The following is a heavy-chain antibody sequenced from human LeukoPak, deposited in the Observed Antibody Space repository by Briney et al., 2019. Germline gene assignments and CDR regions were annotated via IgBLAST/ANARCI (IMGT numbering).Heavy chain of an antibody. D-gene: IGHD2-15*01. CDR2: IYYSGST. CDR1: GASVSSGTYY. V-gene: IGHV4-61*01. CDR3: ARGLLRGIYPEYYYYGMDV. J-gene: IGHJ6*02. Sequence: PSETLSLTCSVSGASVSSGTYYWSWIRQPPGKGLEWIGDIYYSGSTNYNPSLKSRVTISVDTSKNQFSLKLSSVTAADTAVYYCARGLLRGIYPEYYYYGMDVWGQGTTVTVSS.